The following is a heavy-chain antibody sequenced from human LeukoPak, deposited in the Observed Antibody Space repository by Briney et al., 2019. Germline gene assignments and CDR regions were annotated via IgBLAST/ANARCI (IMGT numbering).Heavy chain of an antibody. Sequence: GGSLRLSCAASGFTFGSYGMHWVRQAPGKGLEWVAVISYDGSNKYYADSVKGRFTISRDNSKNTLYLQMNSLRAEDTAVYYCAKVVVGVGASYYFDYWGQGTLVTVSS. CDR3: AKVVVGVGASYYFDY. CDR2: ISYDGSNK. D-gene: IGHD1-26*01. CDR1: GFTFGSYG. V-gene: IGHV3-30*18. J-gene: IGHJ4*02.